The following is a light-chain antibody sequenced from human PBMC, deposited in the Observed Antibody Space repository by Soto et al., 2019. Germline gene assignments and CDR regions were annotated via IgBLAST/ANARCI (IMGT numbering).Light chain of an antibody. V-gene: IGLV1-51*01. CDR1: SSNIGGNS. CDR2: DDN. CDR3: GSWDSSLSAYV. J-gene: IGLJ1*01. Sequence: QSVLTQPPSVSAAPGQKVTISCSGSSSNIGGNSVSWYQQLPGTAPKLLMYDDNKRPSGIPDRFSGSKSGTSATLGITGFQTGDEADYYCGSWDSSLSAYVLGTGTKV.